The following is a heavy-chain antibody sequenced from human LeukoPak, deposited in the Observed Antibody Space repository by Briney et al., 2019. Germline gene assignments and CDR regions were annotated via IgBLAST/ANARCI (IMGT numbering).Heavy chain of an antibody. Sequence: PSETLSLTCTVSGGSISSSSYYWGWIRQPPGKGLEWIGSIYYSGSTYYNPSLKSRVTISVDTSKNQFSLKLSSVTAADTAVYYCARPPRRQTYCSSTSCYSIYMDVWGKGTTVTVSS. CDR3: ARPPRRQTYCSSTSCYSIYMDV. J-gene: IGHJ6*03. V-gene: IGHV4-39*07. D-gene: IGHD2-2*01. CDR2: IYYSGST. CDR1: GGSISSSSYY.